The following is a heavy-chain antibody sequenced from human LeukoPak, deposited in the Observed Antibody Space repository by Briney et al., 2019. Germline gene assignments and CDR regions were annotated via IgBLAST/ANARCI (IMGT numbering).Heavy chain of an antibody. V-gene: IGHV4-34*01. CDR3: ARGHPGLPSARRLFDLNLQAFDY. CDR2: INHSGST. CDR1: GGSFSGYY. D-gene: IGHD2-15*01. Sequence: SETLSLTCAVYGGSFSGYYWSWIRQPPGKGLEWIGEINHSGSTNYNPSLKSRVTISVDTSKNQFSLKLSSVTAADTAVYYCARGHPGLPSARRLFDLNLQAFDYWGQGTLVTVSS. J-gene: IGHJ4*02.